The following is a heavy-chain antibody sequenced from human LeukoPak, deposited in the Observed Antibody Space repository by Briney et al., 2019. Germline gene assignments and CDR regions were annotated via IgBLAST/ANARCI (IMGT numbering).Heavy chain of an antibody. D-gene: IGHD6-13*01. CDR2: IIPILGIA. V-gene: IGHV1-69*04. CDR3: ARGSKQYSSSWKSRSTYFDY. J-gene: IGHJ4*02. CDR1: GGTFSSYA. Sequence: ASVKVSCKASGGTFSSYAISWVRQAPGQGLEWMGRIIPILGIANYAQKFQGRVTITADKSTSTAYMELSSLRSEDTAVYYCARGSKQYSSSWKSRSTYFDYWGQGTLVTVSS.